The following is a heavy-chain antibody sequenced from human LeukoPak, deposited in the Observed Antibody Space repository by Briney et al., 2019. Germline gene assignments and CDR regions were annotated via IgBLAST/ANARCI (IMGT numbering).Heavy chain of an antibody. D-gene: IGHD3-16*01. Sequence: GGSLRLSCAASALTFSTYTMHWVRQAPGKGLEWVSSISSKSNYIYYSDSVKGRFTISRDNAKNSLYLQMNSLRAEDTAVYFCARARVYGCSSGGLIDYWGLGTLVTVSS. J-gene: IGHJ4*02. CDR1: ALTFSTYT. CDR3: ARARVYGCSSGGLIDY. CDR2: ISSKSNYI. V-gene: IGHV3-21*06.